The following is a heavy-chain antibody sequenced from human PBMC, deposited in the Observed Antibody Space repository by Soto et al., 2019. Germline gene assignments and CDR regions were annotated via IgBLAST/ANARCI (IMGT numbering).Heavy chain of an antibody. V-gene: IGHV4-4*07. J-gene: IGHJ6*02. CDR2: IFSSGST. D-gene: IGHD2-15*01. CDR1: GGSINTFY. CDR3: ARGFLGYCSGGSCYVGHYYYYYGMDV. Sequence: WETLSLTCTVSGGSINTFYWSWVRQPAGKGLEWIGRIFSSGSTSFNPSLKSRVAMSVDTSKNHFSLKLSSVTAADTAVYYCARGFLGYCSGGSCYVGHYYYYYGMDVWGQGTTVTVSS.